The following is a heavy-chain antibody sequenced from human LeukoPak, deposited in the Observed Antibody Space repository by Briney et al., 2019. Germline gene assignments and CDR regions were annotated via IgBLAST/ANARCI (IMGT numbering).Heavy chain of an antibody. CDR2: FDPEDGET. D-gene: IGHD7-27*01. CDR1: GYTFTSYD. Sequence: ASVKVSCKASGYTFTSYDINWVRQATGQGLEWMGGFDPEDGETIYAQKFQGRVTMTEDTSTDTAYMELSSLRSEDTAVYYCATRSLMNWGSTRDDAFDIWGQGTMVTVSS. J-gene: IGHJ3*02. V-gene: IGHV1-24*01. CDR3: ATRSLMNWGSTRDDAFDI.